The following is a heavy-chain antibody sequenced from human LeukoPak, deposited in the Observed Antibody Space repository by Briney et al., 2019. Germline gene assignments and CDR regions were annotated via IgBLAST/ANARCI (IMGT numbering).Heavy chain of an antibody. V-gene: IGHV3-23*01. CDR3: AKDIQLWYGAFDI. D-gene: IGHD5-18*01. Sequence: PGGSLRLSCAASGFTFSDYYMSWIRQAPGKGLEWVSAISGSGGSTYYADSVKGRFTISRDNSKNTLYLQMNSLRAEDTAVYYCAKDIQLWYGAFDIWGQGAMVTVSS. CDR2: ISGSGGST. CDR1: GFTFSDYY. J-gene: IGHJ3*02.